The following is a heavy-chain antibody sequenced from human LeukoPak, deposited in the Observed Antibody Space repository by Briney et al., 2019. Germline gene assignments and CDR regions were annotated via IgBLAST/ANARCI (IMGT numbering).Heavy chain of an antibody. CDR1: GLTFSDAW. D-gene: IGHD5-12*01. CDR3: SWMATIFTVDY. J-gene: IGHJ4*02. CDR2: IRNDRIT. V-gene: IGHV3-15*01. Sequence: GGSLRLSCVLSGLTFSDAWMSWVRQAPGKGLEWVGRIRNDRITDYSAPVQGRFSISRDNSKNTFYLQMNSLRTEDTGMYFCSWMATIFTVDYWGQGTLVTVSS.